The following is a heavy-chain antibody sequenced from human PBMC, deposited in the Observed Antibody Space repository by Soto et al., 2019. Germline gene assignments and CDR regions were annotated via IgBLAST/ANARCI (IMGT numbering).Heavy chain of an antibody. Sequence: QVQLVESGGGVVQPGRSLRLSCAASGFTFRSYAMHCVRQAPGKGREWVAVIWYDGSNKYYADSVRGRFTISRDNSKDTLYLQMNSLGTEETAVYFCTRDIGVTHGNLEYGGQRTLITVSS. CDR3: TRDIGVTHGNLEY. V-gene: IGHV3-33*01. CDR2: IWYDGSNK. J-gene: IGHJ4*02. CDR1: GFTFRSYA. D-gene: IGHD2-21*01.